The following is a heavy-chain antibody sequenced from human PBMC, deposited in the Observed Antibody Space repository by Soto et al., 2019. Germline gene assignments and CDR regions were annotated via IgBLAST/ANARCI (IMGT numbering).Heavy chain of an antibody. CDR2: IYTSGTT. D-gene: IGHD3-9*01. CDR3: AREDYYEPGYYVV. V-gene: IGHV4-4*07. J-gene: IGHJ4*02. Sequence: SETLSLTCTVSGRSMSGYYWSWIRQPAGERLEWIGRIYTSGTTNFNPSLKGRVTMSVDTSKNQFSLKLTSVTAADTALYYCAREDYYEPGYYVVWGQGTQVTVSS. CDR1: GRSMSGYY.